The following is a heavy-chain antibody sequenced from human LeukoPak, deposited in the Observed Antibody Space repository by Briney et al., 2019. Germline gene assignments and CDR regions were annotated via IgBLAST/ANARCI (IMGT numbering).Heavy chain of an antibody. CDR2: IYYSGST. CDR1: GGSISSYY. V-gene: IGHV4-59*01. D-gene: IGHD3-10*01. J-gene: IGHJ5*02. CDR3: ARDRRYYGSGRENWFDP. Sequence: SATLSLTCTVSGGSISSYYWSWIRQPPGKGLEWIGYIYYSGSTNYNPSLKSRVTISVDTSKNQFSLKLSSVTAADTAVYYCARDRRYYGSGRENWFDPWGQGTLVTVSS.